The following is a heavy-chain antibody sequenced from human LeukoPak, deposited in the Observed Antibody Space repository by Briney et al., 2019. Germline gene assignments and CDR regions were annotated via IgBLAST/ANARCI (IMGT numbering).Heavy chain of an antibody. Sequence: ASVKVSCKASGYTFTSYYMHWVRQAPGQGLEWMGIINPSGGSTSYAQKFQGRVTMTRDTSTSTVYMELSSLRSEDTAVYYCAKSTTEGSGSYWFAEPGPTDYWGQGTLVTVSS. D-gene: IGHD1-26*01. V-gene: IGHV1-46*01. CDR2: INPSGGST. CDR1: GYTFTSYY. CDR3: AKSTTEGSGSYWFAEPGPTDY. J-gene: IGHJ4*02.